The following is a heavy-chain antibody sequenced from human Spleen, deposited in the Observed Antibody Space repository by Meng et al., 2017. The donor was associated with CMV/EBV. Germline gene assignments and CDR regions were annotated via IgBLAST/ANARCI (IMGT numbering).Heavy chain of an antibody. V-gene: IGHV3-7*01. CDR3: ATLNWFDP. CDR2: IKQDGSEK. Sequence: GESLKISCAASGFTFSDYYMSWIRQAPGKGLEWVANIKQDGSEKSYVDSVKGRFTISRDNAKNSLSLQMNSLRVEDTAVYYCATLNWFDPWGQGTLVTVSS. CDR1: GFTFSDYY. J-gene: IGHJ5*02.